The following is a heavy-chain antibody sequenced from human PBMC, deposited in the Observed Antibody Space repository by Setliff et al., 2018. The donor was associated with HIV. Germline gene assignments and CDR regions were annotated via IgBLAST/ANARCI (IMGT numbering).Heavy chain of an antibody. CDR1: GFTFSDYY. Sequence: GSLRLSCAASGFTFSDYYMSWIRQAPGKGLEWVSSISSSSSYIYYADSVKGRFTISRDNAKNSLYLQMNSLRAEDTAVYYCARESKGAMALEIFDYWGQGTRVTVSS. CDR3: ARESKGAMALEIFDY. J-gene: IGHJ4*02. D-gene: IGHD1-26*01. V-gene: IGHV3-11*06. CDR2: ISSSSSYI.